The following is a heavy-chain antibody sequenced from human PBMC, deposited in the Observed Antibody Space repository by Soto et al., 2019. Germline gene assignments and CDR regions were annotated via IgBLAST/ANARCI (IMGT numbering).Heavy chain of an antibody. CDR3: ARAETTMVRGAQDAFDI. V-gene: IGHV3-66*01. D-gene: IGHD3-10*01. CDR2: IYSGGST. CDR1: GFTVSSNY. Sequence: EVQLVESGGGLVQPGGSLRLSCATSGFTVSSNYMSWVRQAPGKGLEWVSVIYSGGSTYYADSVKGRFTISRDNSKNTLYLQMNSLRAEDTAVYYCARAETTMVRGAQDAFDIWGQGTMVTVSS. J-gene: IGHJ3*02.